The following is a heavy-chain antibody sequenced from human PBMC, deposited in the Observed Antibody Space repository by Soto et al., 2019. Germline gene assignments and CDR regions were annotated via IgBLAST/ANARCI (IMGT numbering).Heavy chain of an antibody. D-gene: IGHD2-15*01. CDR2: VGTIGDI. Sequence: GGSLRLSCAASGFIFRNYDMHWVRQVAGKGLEWVSAVGTIGDIYYAGSVKGRFTVSRENAKNSFYLQMDSLRDGDTAVYFCTRAPGGRTWFDFWGQGTLVTVSS. CDR1: GFIFRNYD. V-gene: IGHV3-13*01. J-gene: IGHJ5*01. CDR3: TRAPGGRTWFDF.